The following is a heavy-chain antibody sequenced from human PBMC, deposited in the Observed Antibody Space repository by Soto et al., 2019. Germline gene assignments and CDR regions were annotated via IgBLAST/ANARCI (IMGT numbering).Heavy chain of an antibody. V-gene: IGHV4-30-4*01. J-gene: IGHJ3*02. CDR2: IYSSGST. CDR3: ARDRPRDDYGHYGDAFDI. Sequence: QVQLQESGPGLVKPSQTLSLTCTVSGGSISSGDYYWSWIRQPPGKGLEWSGYIYSSGSTYYNPFLNSRATLSVDTSMNQFSQKLSSVTAAVTAVYYCARDRPRDDYGHYGDAFDIWGQGTMVTVSS. CDR1: GGSISSGDYY. D-gene: IGHD4-17*01.